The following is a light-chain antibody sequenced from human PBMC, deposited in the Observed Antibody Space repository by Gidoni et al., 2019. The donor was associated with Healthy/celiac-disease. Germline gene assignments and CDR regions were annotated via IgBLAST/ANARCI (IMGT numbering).Light chain of an antibody. CDR2: EGS. CDR3: CSYAGSSTYV. CDR1: SNDVGSYNL. Sequence: QSALPQPASVSGSPGHSTAISCTGTSNDVGSYNLVSWYQQPPGKAPKLMIYEGSKRPSGVSNRFSGSKSGNTASLTISGLQAEDEADYYCCSYAGSSTYVFGTGTKVTVL. J-gene: IGLJ1*01. V-gene: IGLV2-23*01.